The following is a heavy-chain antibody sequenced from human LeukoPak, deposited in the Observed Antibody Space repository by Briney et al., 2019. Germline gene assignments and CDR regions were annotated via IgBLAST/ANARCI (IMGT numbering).Heavy chain of an antibody. D-gene: IGHD3-16*01. CDR3: SRAHTGSFTGGIDC. CDR2: ISPYTGNT. J-gene: IGHJ4*02. V-gene: IGHV1-2*02. Sequence: ASVKVSCTASGYTFTSYGISWVRQAPGQGLEWMGSISPYTGNTKYAQKFQGRVTMTRDTSISTAYMELSMLRSDDTAVYYCSRAHTGSFTGGIDCWGQGTLVTVSS. CDR1: GYTFTSYG.